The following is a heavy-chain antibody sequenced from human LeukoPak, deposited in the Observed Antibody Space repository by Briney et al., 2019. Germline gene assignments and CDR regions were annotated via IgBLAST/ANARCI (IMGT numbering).Heavy chain of an antibody. V-gene: IGHV4-59*12. J-gene: IGHJ6*02. CDR2: IYYSGST. CDR3: ARGRSSGWYGNYYYGMDV. CDR1: GGSISSYY. Sequence: PSETLSLTCTVSGGSISSYYWSWIRQPPGKGLEWIGYIYYSGSTNYNPSLKSRVTISVDTSKNQFSLKLSSVTAADTAVYYCARGRSSGWYGNYYYGMDVWGQGTTVTVSS. D-gene: IGHD6-19*01.